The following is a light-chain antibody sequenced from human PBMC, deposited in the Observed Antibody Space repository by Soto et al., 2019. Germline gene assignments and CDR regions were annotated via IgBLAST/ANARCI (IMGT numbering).Light chain of an antibody. CDR2: AAS. Sequence: DIQMTQSPSSVSASVGDRVTITCRASQAISTWLAWYQQKPGKAPKLLIYAASNLQTGVPSRFSGSGSGTDFTLIISSLQPEDFATYYCQQANSFPRTFGQGTKVEIK. CDR3: QQANSFPRT. J-gene: IGKJ1*01. CDR1: QAISTW. V-gene: IGKV1D-12*01.